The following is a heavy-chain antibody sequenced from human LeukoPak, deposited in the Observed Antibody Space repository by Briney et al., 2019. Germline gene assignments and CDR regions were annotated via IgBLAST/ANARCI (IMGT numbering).Heavy chain of an antibody. CDR3: VRDIELST. D-gene: IGHD3-16*02. V-gene: IGHV3-23*01. CDR2: ISFNGRNT. J-gene: IGHJ3*01. CDR1: GFNFCDSA. Sequence: GGSLRLSCAASGFNFCDSAMSWVRQTPRKGLEWVSLISFNGRNTYYGDSGKGRFTISRDNSKDTVYLQMNSLRAEDTAIFYCVRDIELSTWGPGTMVTVSS.